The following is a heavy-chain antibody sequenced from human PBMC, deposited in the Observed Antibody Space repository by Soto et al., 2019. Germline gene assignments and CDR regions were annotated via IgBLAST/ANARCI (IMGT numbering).Heavy chain of an antibody. J-gene: IGHJ6*02. V-gene: IGHV3-33*01. CDR2: IWYDGSNK. CDR3: ARVLAVAGPYYYYYGMDV. D-gene: IGHD6-19*01. Sequence: LILSCAASGFTFSSYGMHWVRQAPGKGLEWVAVIWYDGSNKYYADSVKGRFTISRDNSKNTLYLQMNSLRAEDTAVYYCARVLAVAGPYYYYYGMDVWGQGTTVTVSS. CDR1: GFTFSSYG.